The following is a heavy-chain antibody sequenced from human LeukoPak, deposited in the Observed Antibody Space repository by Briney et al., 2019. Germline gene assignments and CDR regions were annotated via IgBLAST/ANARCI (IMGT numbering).Heavy chain of an antibody. CDR1: GFTFNSYW. CDR2: INSDGSRT. V-gene: IGHV3-74*01. CDR3: ARGNFYSGSGSSPLDY. Sequence: GGSLRLSCAASGFTFNSYWMHWVRHVPGKGLVWVSRINSDGSRTNYVDSAKGRFTISRDNAKNTLFLQMNGLGAEDSAVYYCARGNFYSGSGSSPLDYWGQGTVVTVSS. D-gene: IGHD3-10*01. J-gene: IGHJ4*02.